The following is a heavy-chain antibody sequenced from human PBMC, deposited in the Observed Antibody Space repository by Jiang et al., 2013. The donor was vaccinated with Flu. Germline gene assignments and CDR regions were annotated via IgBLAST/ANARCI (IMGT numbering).Heavy chain of an antibody. J-gene: IGHJ4*02. V-gene: IGHV3-23*04. CDR2: ISGSGGST. D-gene: IGHD6-6*01. CDR1: GFTFSSYA. CDR3: AKDKRMSYIAARGFDY. Sequence: VQLVESGGGLVQPGGSLRLSCAASGFTFSSYAMSWVRQAPGKGLEWVSAISGSGGSTYYADSVKGRFTISRDNSKNTLYLQMNSLRAEDTAVYYCAKDKRMSYIAARGFDYVGQGTLVTVSS.